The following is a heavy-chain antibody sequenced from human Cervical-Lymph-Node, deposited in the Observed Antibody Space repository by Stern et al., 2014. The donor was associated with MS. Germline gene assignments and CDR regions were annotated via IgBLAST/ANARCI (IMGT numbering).Heavy chain of an antibody. D-gene: IGHD3-10*01. Sequence: QVQLVASGGGVVQPGRSLRLSCEASGFTFTSFGLHWVRQAPGKGLEWAAVISFDGSYIYYADAVKGRFTLSRDNSKNTVDLQMDNLRFEDTALYYCAKDYRDEYYNGAGIVFSEDPRGQGTLVIVSS. V-gene: IGHV3-30*18. CDR3: AKDYRDEYYNGAGIVFSEDP. J-gene: IGHJ5*02. CDR2: ISFDGSYI. CDR1: GFTFTSFG.